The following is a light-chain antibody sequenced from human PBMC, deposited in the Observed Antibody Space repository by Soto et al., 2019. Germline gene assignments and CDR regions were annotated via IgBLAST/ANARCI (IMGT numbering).Light chain of an antibody. J-gene: IGKJ2*01. CDR2: VTS. V-gene: IGKV3-20*01. Sequence: EIVLTQSPGTLSLSPGERATLSCRASQSVCSSYLAWYQQKPGQAPRLLIYVTSSRATGIPDRFSGSVSGTDFTHTISRLEPEDFAVYYCQQYGSSPPYTFGQGTKLEIK. CDR1: QSVCSSY. CDR3: QQYGSSPPYT.